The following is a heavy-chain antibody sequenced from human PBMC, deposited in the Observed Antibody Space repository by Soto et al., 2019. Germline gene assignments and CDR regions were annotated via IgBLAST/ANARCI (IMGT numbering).Heavy chain of an antibody. Sequence: GGSLRLSGAASGFTFTRYSMNWVRQAPGKGLEWVSSISSTTNYIYYGDSMKGRFTISRDNAKNSLYLEMNSLRAEDTAVYYCARESEDLHSNFDQWGQGTLVTVSS. CDR2: ISSTTNYI. CDR1: GFTFTRYS. V-gene: IGHV3-21*06. D-gene: IGHD2-15*01. J-gene: IGHJ4*02. CDR3: ARESEDLHSNFDQ.